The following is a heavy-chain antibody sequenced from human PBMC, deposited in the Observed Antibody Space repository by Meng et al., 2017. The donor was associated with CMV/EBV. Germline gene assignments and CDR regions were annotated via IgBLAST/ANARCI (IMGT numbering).Heavy chain of an antibody. V-gene: IGHV3-7*01. CDR1: GFTFSSYW. Sequence: GGSLRLSCAASGFTFSSYWMSWVRQAPGKGLEWVANIKQDGSEKYYVDSVKGRFTISRDNAKNSLYLQVNSLRAEDTAVYYCASTIVVPAAPGLYYFDYWGQGTLVTVSS. J-gene: IGHJ4*02. CDR2: IKQDGSEK. D-gene: IGHD2-2*01. CDR3: ASTIVVPAAPGLYYFDY.